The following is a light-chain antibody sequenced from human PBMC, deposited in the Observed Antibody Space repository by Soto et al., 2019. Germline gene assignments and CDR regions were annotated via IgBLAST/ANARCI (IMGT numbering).Light chain of an antibody. Sequence: DIQMTQSPSTLSESVGDRVTITCRASQSISSWLAWYQQKPGKAPKLLIYDASSLESGVPSRFSGSGSGTEFTLTISSLQPDDFATYYCQQYNSYRGAFGQGTKVEIK. CDR2: DAS. CDR1: QSISSW. CDR3: QQYNSYRGA. J-gene: IGKJ1*01. V-gene: IGKV1-5*01.